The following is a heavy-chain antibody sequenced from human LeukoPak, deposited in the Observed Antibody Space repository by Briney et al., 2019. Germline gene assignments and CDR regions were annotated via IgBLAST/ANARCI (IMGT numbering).Heavy chain of an antibody. D-gene: IGHD3-16*01. CDR1: GGSFSGYY. Sequence: PSETLSLTCAVYGGSFSGYYWSWIRQPSGKGLEWIGEINHSGSTNYNPSLKSRVTISVDTSKNQFSLKLSSVTAADTAVYYCARGPRLLISRYYYYMDVWGKGTTVTVSS. V-gene: IGHV4-34*01. CDR2: INHSGST. CDR3: ARGPRLLISRYYYYMDV. J-gene: IGHJ6*03.